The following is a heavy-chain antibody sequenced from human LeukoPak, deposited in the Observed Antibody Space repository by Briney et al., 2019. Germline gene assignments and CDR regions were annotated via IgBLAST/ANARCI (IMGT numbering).Heavy chain of an antibody. J-gene: IGHJ4*02. CDR1: GGSISSGYY. CDR3: ARGGLFDGANFDY. Sequence: SETLSLTCTVSGGSISSGYYWSWIRQPPGKGLEWIGEINHSGSTNYNPSLKSRVTISVDTSKNQFSLKLSSVTAADTAVYYCARGGLFDGANFDYWGQGTLVTVSS. V-gene: IGHV4-34*01. D-gene: IGHD4-17*01. CDR2: INHSGST.